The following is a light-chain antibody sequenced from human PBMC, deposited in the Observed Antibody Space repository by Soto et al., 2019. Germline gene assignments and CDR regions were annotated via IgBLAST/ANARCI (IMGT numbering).Light chain of an antibody. CDR3: QHYNNLPPT. J-gene: IGKJ4*01. Sequence: DIQMTQSPSTLSVSVGDRVTITCRASQSISSWLAWYQQKPGKAPKLLISKASTLQSGVPSRFSGSGSGTEFTLTIDSLQTDDFATYYCQHYNNLPPTFSGGTKVEI. CDR1: QSISSW. CDR2: KAS. V-gene: IGKV1-5*03.